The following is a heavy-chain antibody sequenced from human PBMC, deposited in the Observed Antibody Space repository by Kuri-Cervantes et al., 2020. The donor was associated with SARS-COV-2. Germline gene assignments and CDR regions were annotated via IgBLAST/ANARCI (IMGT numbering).Heavy chain of an antibody. V-gene: IGHV1-2*02. CDR3: ARVKTRGTLEY. D-gene: IGHD1-1*01. CDR2: INPNSGGT. CDR1: GFTFTGYY. J-gene: IGHJ4*02. Sequence: SVKVSCKASGFTFTGYYMHWVRQAPGQGLEWMGLINPNSGGTNYAQKFQGRVTMTRDTSISTAYMELSRLRSDDTAVYYCARVKTRGTLEYWGQGTLVTVSS.